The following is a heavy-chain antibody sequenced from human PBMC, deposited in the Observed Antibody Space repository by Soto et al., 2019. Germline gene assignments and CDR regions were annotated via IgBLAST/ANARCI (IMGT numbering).Heavy chain of an antibody. D-gene: IGHD3-22*01. CDR1: GYTFTSYA. Sequence: GASVKVSGKASGYTFTSYAMHWVRQAPGQRLEWMGWITAGNGNTKYSQKFQGRVTITRDTSASTAYMELSSLRSEDTAVYYCARADYDSSGYWWFDPWGQGTLVTVSS. CDR3: ARADYDSSGYWWFDP. CDR2: ITAGNGNT. J-gene: IGHJ5*02. V-gene: IGHV1-3*01.